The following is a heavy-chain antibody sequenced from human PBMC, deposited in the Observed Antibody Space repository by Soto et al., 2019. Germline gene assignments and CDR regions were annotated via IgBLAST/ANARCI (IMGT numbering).Heavy chain of an antibody. V-gene: IGHV4-30-4*01. J-gene: IGHJ4*02. CDR2: IYYSGST. Sequence: QVQLQESGPGLVKPSQTLSLTCTVSGGSISSGDYYWSWIRQPPGKGLEWIGYIYYSGSTYYNPSLKSRVTISVDTSKHQFSLKLSCVTAADTAVYYCARAASDIVLVPAAMFDSWGQGTLVTVSS. D-gene: IGHD2-2*01. CDR3: ARAASDIVLVPAAMFDS. CDR1: GGSISSGDYY.